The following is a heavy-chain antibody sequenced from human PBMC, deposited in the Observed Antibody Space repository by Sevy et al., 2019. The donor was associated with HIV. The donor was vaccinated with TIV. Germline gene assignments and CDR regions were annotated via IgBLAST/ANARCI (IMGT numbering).Heavy chain of an antibody. Sequence: GGSLRLSCIGSGFSFSYYGIHWVRQSPGKVLDWVALIAHDGINEYYADSVKGRFTISRDNSKNTVYLEMNSLRNEDTAIYFCANAYSGSYSHSYRYALDIWGQGTTVTVSS. D-gene: IGHD1-26*01. V-gene: IGHV3-30*18. CDR2: IAHDGINE. J-gene: IGHJ6*02. CDR3: ANAYSGSYSHSYRYALDI. CDR1: GFSFSYYG.